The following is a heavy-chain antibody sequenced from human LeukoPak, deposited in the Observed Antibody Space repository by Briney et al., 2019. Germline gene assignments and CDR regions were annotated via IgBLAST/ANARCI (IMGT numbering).Heavy chain of an antibody. CDR3: ARDYGSGTYWYFDL. D-gene: IGHD3-10*01. J-gene: IGHJ2*01. CDR2: INPNSGGT. Sequence: ASVKVSCTASGYTFTGYYMHWVRQAPGQGLEWMGWINPNSGGTNYAQKFQGRVTMTRDTSISTAYMELSRLRSDDTAVYYCARDYGSGTYWYFDLWGRGTLVTVSS. V-gene: IGHV1-2*02. CDR1: GYTFTGYY.